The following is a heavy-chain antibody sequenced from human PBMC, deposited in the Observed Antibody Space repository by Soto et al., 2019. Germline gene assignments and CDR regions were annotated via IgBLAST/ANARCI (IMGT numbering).Heavy chain of an antibody. CDR3: ARRRDGYSPLIRDIDI. CDR1: GYSFTSYW. D-gene: IGHD2-21*01. V-gene: IGHV5-51*01. CDR2: IYPGDSDT. Sequence: GESLKISCKGSGYSFTSYWIGWVRQMPGKGLEWMGIIYPGDSDTRCSPSFQGQFTISADKSISTVYLQWSSLKASDTAMYYCARRRDGYSPLIRDIDIWCQGTMVTVSS. J-gene: IGHJ3*02.